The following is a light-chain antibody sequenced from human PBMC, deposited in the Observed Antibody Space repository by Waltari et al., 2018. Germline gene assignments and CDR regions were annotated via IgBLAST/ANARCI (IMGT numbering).Light chain of an antibody. J-gene: IGKJ1*01. V-gene: IGKV3-20*01. CDR2: GAF. Sequence: EIVLTQSPGTLSSSPGDRATLSCRASQSVSRSLAWYQQKAGQAPRLLIYGAFNRATGIPDRFSGSGSGTDFSLTISRLEPEDFAVYYCQHYVRLPATFGQGTKVEIK. CDR3: QHYVRLPAT. CDR1: QSVSRS.